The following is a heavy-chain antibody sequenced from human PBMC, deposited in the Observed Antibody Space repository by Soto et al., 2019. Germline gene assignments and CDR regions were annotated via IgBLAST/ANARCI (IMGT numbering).Heavy chain of an antibody. CDR3: ARDLGDIVIVATILVTDAFDI. Sequence: GASVKVSCKASGYTFTSYGISWVRQAPGQELEWMGWISAYNGNTNYAQKLQGRVTMTTDTSTSTAYMELRSLRSDDTAVYYCARDLGDIVIVATILVTDAFDIWGQGTMVTVS. V-gene: IGHV1-18*01. J-gene: IGHJ3*02. D-gene: IGHD5-12*01. CDR2: ISAYNGNT. CDR1: GYTFTSYG.